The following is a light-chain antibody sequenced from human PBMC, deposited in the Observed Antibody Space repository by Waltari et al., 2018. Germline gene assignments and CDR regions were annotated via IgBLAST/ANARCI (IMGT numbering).Light chain of an antibody. J-gene: IGLJ3*02. V-gene: IGLV3-27*01. CDR3: YAAADNAVGV. CDR2: KDN. CDR1: ILAKKY. Sequence: SYDLTQPSSVSVSPGQTARITCSGDILAKKYGRWFQQKPGQAPVQVIYKDNERHSGNPERFSGSSSGTTVTLTISGAHVDDEADYYCYAAADNAVGVFGGVTKLTV.